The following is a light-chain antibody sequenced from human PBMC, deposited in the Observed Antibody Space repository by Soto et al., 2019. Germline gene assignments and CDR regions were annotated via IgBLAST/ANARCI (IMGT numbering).Light chain of an antibody. J-gene: IGKJ2*01. Sequence: VLTQSPATLSLSPGERATLSCRASQSLSSYLAWYQQKPGQTPRLLIYDASNRAAGIPARFSGSGSGTDFTLTISSLEPEDFAVYYCKQYGSSPPYTFGQGTKLEIK. CDR3: KQYGSSPPYT. CDR2: DAS. V-gene: IGKV3-11*01. CDR1: QSLSSY.